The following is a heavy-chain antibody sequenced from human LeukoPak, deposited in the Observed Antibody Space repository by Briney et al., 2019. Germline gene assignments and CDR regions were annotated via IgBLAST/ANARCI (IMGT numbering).Heavy chain of an antibody. CDR2: ISSSSSYI. Sequence: GGSLRLSCAASGFTFSSYSMNWVRQAPGKGLEWVSSISSSSSYIYYADSVKGRFTISRDNAKNSLYLQMNSLRAEDTAVYYCAGGTMVRGVPLGYWGQGTLVTVSS. CDR3: AGGTMVRGVPLGY. D-gene: IGHD3-10*01. V-gene: IGHV3-21*01. J-gene: IGHJ4*02. CDR1: GFTFSSYS.